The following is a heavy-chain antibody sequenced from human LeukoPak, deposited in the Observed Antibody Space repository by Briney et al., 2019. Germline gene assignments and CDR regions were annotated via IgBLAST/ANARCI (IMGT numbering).Heavy chain of an antibody. J-gene: IGHJ4*02. D-gene: IGHD2-8*01. CDR3: AREMYLGYFDY. V-gene: IGHV3-21*01. CDR2: ISSSSNYI. Sequence: GGSLRLSCAASGFSFNSYSMNWVRQAPGKGLEWVSSISSSSNYIYYADSVKGRFTISRDNAENSLYLQMNSLRAEDTAVYYCAREMYLGYFDYWGQGTLVTVSS. CDR1: GFSFNSYS.